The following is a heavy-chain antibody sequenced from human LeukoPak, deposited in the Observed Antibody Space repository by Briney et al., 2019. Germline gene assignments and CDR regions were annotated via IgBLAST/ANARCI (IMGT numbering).Heavy chain of an antibody. V-gene: IGHV3-7*01. CDR3: ARDPERTYYYGSGSSSSHNCFDP. Sequence: PGGSLRLSRAASGFTFNTYCMRWVRHAPGQGLEWVANIKQDGSEKYYVDSVKGRFTISRDNAKNSLYLQMNSLRAEDTAVYYCARDPERTYYYGSGSSSSHNCFDPWGQGTLVTVSS. D-gene: IGHD3-10*01. CDR2: IKQDGSEK. J-gene: IGHJ5*02. CDR1: GFTFNTYC.